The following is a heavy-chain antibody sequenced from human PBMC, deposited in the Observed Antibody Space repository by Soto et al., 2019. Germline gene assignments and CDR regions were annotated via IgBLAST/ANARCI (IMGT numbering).Heavy chain of an antibody. CDR3: ARGPKYYYDSSGYYLFDY. Sequence: QVQLVESGGGVVQPGRSLRLSCAASGFTFSSYAMHWVRQAPGKGLEWVAVISYDGSNKYYADSVKGRFTISRDNSKHTLYLQMNSLRAEDTAVYYCARGPKYYYDSSGYYLFDYWGQGTLVTVSS. CDR1: GFTFSSYA. V-gene: IGHV3-30-3*01. CDR2: ISYDGSNK. J-gene: IGHJ4*02. D-gene: IGHD3-22*01.